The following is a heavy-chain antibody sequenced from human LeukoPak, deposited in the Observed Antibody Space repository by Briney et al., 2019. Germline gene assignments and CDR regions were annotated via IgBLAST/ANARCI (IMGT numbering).Heavy chain of an antibody. Sequence: PSQTLSLTCTVSGGSISSGGYYWNWIRQHPGKGLEWIGYIYYSGSTYYNPSLKSRLTMSVDTSKNQFSLKLSSVTAADTAVYYCATDRYYGSGTYYGFDSWGQGTLVTVCS. CDR3: ATDRYYGSGTYYGFDS. D-gene: IGHD3-10*01. CDR1: GGSISSGGYY. CDR2: IYYSGST. J-gene: IGHJ4*02. V-gene: IGHV4-31*03.